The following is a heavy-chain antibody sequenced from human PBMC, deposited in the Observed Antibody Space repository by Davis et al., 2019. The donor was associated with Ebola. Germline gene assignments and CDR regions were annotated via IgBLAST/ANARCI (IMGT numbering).Heavy chain of an antibody. Sequence: GESLKISCAASGFTFSSHAMSWVRQAPGKGLEWVSGISGSGKGTYCADSLKGRFTISRDNSKNTLYLQMNSLRAEDSAVYYCAKFDCSGGSCYSLDYWGQGILVTVSS. CDR2: ISGSGKGT. J-gene: IGHJ4*02. D-gene: IGHD2-15*01. CDR1: GFTFSSHA. V-gene: IGHV3-23*01. CDR3: AKFDCSGGSCYSLDY.